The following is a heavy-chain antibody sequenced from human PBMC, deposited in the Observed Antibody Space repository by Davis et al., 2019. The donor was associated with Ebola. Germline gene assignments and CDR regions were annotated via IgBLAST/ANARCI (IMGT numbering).Heavy chain of an antibody. CDR1: GYTFTSYD. Sequence: ASVKVSCKASGYTFTSYDINWVRQATGQGLEWMGWMNPNSGNTGYAQKFQGRVTITRNTSISTAYMELSSLRSEDTAVYYCARVAAESIFGVVIGNYYYGMDVWGQGTTVTVSS. CDR2: MNPNSGNT. J-gene: IGHJ6*02. V-gene: IGHV1-8*03. CDR3: ARVAAESIFGVVIGNYYYGMDV. D-gene: IGHD3-3*01.